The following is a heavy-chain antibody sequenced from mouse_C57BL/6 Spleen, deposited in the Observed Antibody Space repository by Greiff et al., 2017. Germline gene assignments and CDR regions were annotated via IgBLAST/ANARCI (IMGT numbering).Heavy chain of an antibody. V-gene: IGHV1-26*01. CDR1: GYTFTDYY. CDR2: INPNNGGT. Sequence: EVQLVESGPELVKPGASVKISCKASGYTFTDYYMNWVKQSHGKSLEWIGDINPNNGGTSYNQKFKGKATLTVDKSSSTAYMELRSLTSEDSAVYYCARGASTMVTPAWFAYWGQGTLVTVSA. D-gene: IGHD2-2*01. CDR3: ARGASTMVTPAWFAY. J-gene: IGHJ3*01.